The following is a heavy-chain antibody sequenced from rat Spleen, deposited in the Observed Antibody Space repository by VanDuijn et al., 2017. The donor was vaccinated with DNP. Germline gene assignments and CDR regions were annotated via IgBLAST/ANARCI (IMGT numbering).Heavy chain of an antibody. CDR3: TRGAVATYYWYFDF. V-gene: IGHV5S10*01. CDR2: ITYDGSRT. J-gene: IGHJ1*01. CDR1: GFTFSDYN. D-gene: IGHD1-3*01. Sequence: EVQLVESGGGLVQSGRSLKVSCAASGFTFSDYNMAWVRQAPKKGLEWVATITYDGSRTYYRDSVKGRFTISRDKAKSTLYLQMDSLRSEDTATYYCTRGAVATYYWYFDFWGPGTMVTVSS.